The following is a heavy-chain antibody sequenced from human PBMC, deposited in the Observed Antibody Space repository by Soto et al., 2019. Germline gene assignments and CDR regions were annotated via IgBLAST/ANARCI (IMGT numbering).Heavy chain of an antibody. CDR2: IRSKAYGGTT. V-gene: IGHV3-49*03. J-gene: IGHJ4*02. D-gene: IGHD1-26*01. CDR1: GFTFGDYA. CDR3: AKYYPYSGSSYDY. Sequence: GGSLRLSCTASGFTFGDYAMSWFRQAPGKGLEWVGFIRSKAYGGTTEYAASVKGRFTISRDDSKSIAYLQMNSLRAEDTAVYYCAKYYPYSGSSYDYRGQGTLVTLSP.